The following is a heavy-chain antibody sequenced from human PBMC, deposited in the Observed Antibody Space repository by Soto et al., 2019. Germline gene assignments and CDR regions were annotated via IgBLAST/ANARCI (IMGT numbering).Heavy chain of an antibody. J-gene: IGHJ4*02. V-gene: IGHV1-3*01. Sequence: VASVKVSCKASGYTFTSYAMHWVRQAPGQRLEWMGWINAGNGNTKYSQKFQGRVTITRDTSASTAYMELSSLRSEDTAVYYCARAIVVVVAATTPFDYWGQGTLVTVSS. CDR1: GYTFTSYA. D-gene: IGHD2-15*01. CDR2: INAGNGNT. CDR3: ARAIVVVVAATTPFDY.